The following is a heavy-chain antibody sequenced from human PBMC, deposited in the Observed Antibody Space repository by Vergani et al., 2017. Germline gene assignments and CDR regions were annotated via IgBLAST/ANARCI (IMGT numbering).Heavy chain of an antibody. CDR3: ARGVSFLEWSDRGYYYYYYMDV. CDR1: GFTFSTYW. CDR2: IKQDGCEK. V-gene: IGHV3-7*03. Sequence: EVQLVESGGGLVQPGGSLRLSCAASGFTFSTYWMSWVRQAPGKGLEWVANIKQDGCEKYYVDSVKGRFTISRDNAKNSLYLQKNSLKAEDTAVYYCARGVSFLEWSDRGYYYYYYMDVWGKGTTVTVSS. J-gene: IGHJ6*03. D-gene: IGHD3-3*01.